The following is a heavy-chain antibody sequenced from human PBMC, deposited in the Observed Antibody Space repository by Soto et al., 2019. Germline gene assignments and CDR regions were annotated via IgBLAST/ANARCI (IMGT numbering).Heavy chain of an antibody. J-gene: IGHJ4*02. CDR2: IRYTGST. Sequence: QVQLQESGPGLVKPSETLSLTCTVSGGAINSYYWTWIRQSPGKGLEWFGYIRYTGSTNYNPTLKSRATISVPPPTNPRPLKLGSVPAADTAVYYCARDPLWVGGAAYWGQGPLVTLSS. D-gene: IGHD3-10*01. CDR3: ARDPLWVGGAAY. CDR1: GGAINSYY. V-gene: IGHV4-59*01.